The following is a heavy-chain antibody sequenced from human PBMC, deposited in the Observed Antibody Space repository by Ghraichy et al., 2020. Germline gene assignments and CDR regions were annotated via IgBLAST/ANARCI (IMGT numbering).Heavy chain of an antibody. D-gene: IGHD1-26*01. CDR3: AKDLTLDGLWDLDY. V-gene: IGHV3-23*01. CDR1: GFTFSKYT. CDR2: IYGSGAST. Sequence: GGSLRLSCAASGFTFSKYTMNWVRQAPGKGLEWVSGIYGSGASTFYADSVKGRSTISRDSSKNTLYLQMNHLRVEDTAIYYCAKDLTLDGLWDLDYWGQGALVTVSS. J-gene: IGHJ4*02.